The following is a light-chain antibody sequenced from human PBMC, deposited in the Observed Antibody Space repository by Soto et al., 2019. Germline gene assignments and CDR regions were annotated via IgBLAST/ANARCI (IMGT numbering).Light chain of an antibody. Sequence: QSALTQPASVSGSPGPSITISCTGTSSDVGGYNYVSWYQQHPGKAPKLMIFDVSNRPSGVSNRFSGSKSANTASLTISGLQAEDEAYYYCSTYTSSSTLVVGTGTKLTLL. J-gene: IGLJ1*01. CDR2: DVS. V-gene: IGLV2-14*01. CDR1: SSDVGGYNY. CDR3: STYTSSSTLV.